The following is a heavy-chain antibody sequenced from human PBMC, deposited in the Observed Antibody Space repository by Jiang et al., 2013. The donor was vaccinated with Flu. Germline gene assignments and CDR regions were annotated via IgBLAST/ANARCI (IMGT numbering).Heavy chain of an antibody. Sequence: INPSGGSTSYAQKFQGRVTMTRDTSTSTVYMELSSLRSEDTAVYYCAREYYGHSIAAAGTGNWFDPWGQGTLVTVSS. J-gene: IGHJ5*02. CDR2: INPSGGST. V-gene: IGHV1-46*01. D-gene: IGHD6-13*01. CDR3: AREYYGHSIAAAGTGNWFDP.